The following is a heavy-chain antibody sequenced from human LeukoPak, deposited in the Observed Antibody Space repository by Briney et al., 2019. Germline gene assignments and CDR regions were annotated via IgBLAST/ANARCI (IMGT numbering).Heavy chain of an antibody. D-gene: IGHD3-10*01. Sequence: PGGSLRLSCAASGFTFSSYSMNWVRQAPGKGLEWVSYISSSSSTIYYADSVKGRFTISRDNAKNSLYLQMNSLRAEDTAVYYCARDKSQLLWFGELLNWFDPWGQGTLVTVSS. CDR2: ISSSSSTI. J-gene: IGHJ5*02. CDR1: GFTFSSYS. CDR3: ARDKSQLLWFGELLNWFDP. V-gene: IGHV3-48*04.